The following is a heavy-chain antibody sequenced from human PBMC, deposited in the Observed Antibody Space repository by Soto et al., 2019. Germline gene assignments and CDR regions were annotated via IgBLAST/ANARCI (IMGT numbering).Heavy chain of an antibody. D-gene: IGHD5-18*01. CDR3: AKDSEISPPWIQLWLPAPFDY. CDR1: GFTFSSYA. V-gene: IGHV3-23*01. J-gene: IGHJ4*02. Sequence: LRLSCAASGFTFSSYAMSWVRQAPGKGLEWVSAVSGSGGSTYYADSVKGRFTISRDNSKNTLDLQMNSLRAEDTAVYYCAKDSEISPPWIQLWLPAPFDYWGQGTLVTVSS. CDR2: VSGSGGST.